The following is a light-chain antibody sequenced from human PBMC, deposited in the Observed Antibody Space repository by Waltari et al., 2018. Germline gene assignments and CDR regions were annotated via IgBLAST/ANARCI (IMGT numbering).Light chain of an antibody. CDR2: KAS. J-gene: IGKJ1*01. CDR1: QSISSW. Sequence: DIQMTQSPSTLSASVGDRVTITCRASQSISSWLAWYQQKPGKAPKLLINKASSLESGVPSRFSGSGSGTDFTLTISSLQPDDFATYYCQQYNSYSRTFGQGTKVEIK. CDR3: QQYNSYSRT. V-gene: IGKV1-5*03.